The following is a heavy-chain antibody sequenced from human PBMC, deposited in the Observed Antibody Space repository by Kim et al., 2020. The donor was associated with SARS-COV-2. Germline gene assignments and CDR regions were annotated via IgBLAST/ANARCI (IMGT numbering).Heavy chain of an antibody. J-gene: IGHJ4*02. D-gene: IGHD1-7*01. Sequence: SQTLSLTCVISGDSVSTNRGAWSWIRQSPSRGLEWLGRTYYRSKWYNHYAGSVKSRITINPDTSKSQFSLHLNSVTPEDTAVYYCAGGGDWNYGYYFGYWGPGTLVTVSS. CDR2: TYYRSKWYN. CDR3: AGGGDWNYGYYFGY. V-gene: IGHV6-1*01. CDR1: GDSVSTNRGA.